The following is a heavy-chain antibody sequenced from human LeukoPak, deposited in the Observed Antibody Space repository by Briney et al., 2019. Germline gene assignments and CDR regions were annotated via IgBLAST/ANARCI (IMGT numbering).Heavy chain of an antibody. J-gene: IGHJ4*02. V-gene: IGHV4-61*01. CDR3: AREKGRYSSPDY. CDR1: GGSVSSGSYY. D-gene: IGHD5-18*01. CDR2: IYYSGST. Sequence: SETLSLTCTVSGGSVSSGSYYWSWIRQPPGTGLEWIGYIYYSGSTNYNHSLKSRVTISVDTSKNQFSLKLSSVTAADTAVYYCAREKGRYSSPDYWGQGTLVTVSS.